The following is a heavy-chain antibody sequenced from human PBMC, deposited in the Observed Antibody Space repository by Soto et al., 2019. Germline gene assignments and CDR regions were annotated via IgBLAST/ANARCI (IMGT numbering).Heavy chain of an antibody. CDR3: ASFIGGSTPAPLRWSRKEKGYGMDV. V-gene: IGHV1-69*13. D-gene: IGHD2-2*01. J-gene: IGHJ6*02. Sequence: SVKVSCKASGGTFSSYAISWVRQAPGQGLEWMGGIIPIFGTANYAQKFQGRVTITADESTSTAYMELSSLRSEDTAVYYCASFIGGSTPAPLRWSRKEKGYGMDVWGQGATVTVSS. CDR1: GGTFSSYA. CDR2: IIPIFGTA.